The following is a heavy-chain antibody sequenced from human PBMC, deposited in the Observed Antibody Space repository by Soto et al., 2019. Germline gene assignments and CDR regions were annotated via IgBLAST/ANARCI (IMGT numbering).Heavy chain of an antibody. D-gene: IGHD2-2*01. V-gene: IGHV1-69*06. CDR3: AKLVGPAARRSSMDV. CDR1: GGTFTSYA. J-gene: IGHJ6*02. Sequence: QVQLVQSGAEVKKPGSSVKVSCKASGGTFTSYAVSWVRQAPGQGLEWMGGSIPIFGTANYARKFQGRVTITADKSTSTAYMELSSLRSEDTAVYYCAKLVGPAARRSSMDVWGQGTTVTVSS. CDR2: SIPIFGTA.